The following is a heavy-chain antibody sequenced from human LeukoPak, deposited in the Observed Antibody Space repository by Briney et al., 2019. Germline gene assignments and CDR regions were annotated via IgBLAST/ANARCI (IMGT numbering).Heavy chain of an antibody. CDR3: ARHPDYHVFYRQARGARKKNWFDP. J-gene: IGHJ5*02. Sequence: SETLSLTCAVYGGSFSGYYWSWIRQPPGKGLEWIGEINHSGSTNYNPSLKSRVTISVDTSKNQFSLKLSSVTAAHTAVYSCARHPDYHVFYRQARGARKKNWFDPWGQGTRVTVSS. CDR1: GGSFSGYY. CDR2: INHSGST. D-gene: IGHD3-3*01. V-gene: IGHV4-34*01.